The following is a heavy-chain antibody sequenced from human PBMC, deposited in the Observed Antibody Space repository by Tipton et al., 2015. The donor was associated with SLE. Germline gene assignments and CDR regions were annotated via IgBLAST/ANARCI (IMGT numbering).Heavy chain of an antibody. V-gene: IGHV3-30*04. Sequence: SLRLSCAASGFTFSSYAMHWVRQAPGKGLEWVAVISYDGSNKYYADSVKGRFTISRDNSKNTLYLQMNSLRAEDTAVYYCAGDSDSQGAFDIWGQGTMVTVSS. CDR2: ISYDGSNK. J-gene: IGHJ3*02. D-gene: IGHD3-22*01. CDR1: GFTFSSYA. CDR3: AGDSDSQGAFDI.